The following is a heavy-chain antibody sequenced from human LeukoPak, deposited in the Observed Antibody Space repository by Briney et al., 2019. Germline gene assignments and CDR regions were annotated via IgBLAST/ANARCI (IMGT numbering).Heavy chain of an antibody. CDR3: ASPGSHYYYYGMDV. D-gene: IGHD6-13*01. J-gene: IGHJ6*02. CDR2: INAGNGNT. Sequence: ASVKVSCKASGYTFTNYAIHWVRQAPGQRLEWMGWINAGNGNTKYSQKFQGRVTITRDTSASTAYMELSSLRSEDTAVYYCASPGSHYYYYGMDVRGQGTTVTVSS. V-gene: IGHV1-3*01. CDR1: GYTFTNYA.